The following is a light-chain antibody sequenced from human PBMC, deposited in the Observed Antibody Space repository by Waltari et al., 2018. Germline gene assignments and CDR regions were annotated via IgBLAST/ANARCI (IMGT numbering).Light chain of an antibody. J-gene: IGKJ4*01. V-gene: IGKV3-11*01. CDR3: QQRSAWPLT. Sequence: EIVLTQSPATLSLSPGERATLSCRASRSVGGLLAWYQQTPGQPPRLLIFDAFNRATGVPARFSGSGFGTGFTLTISSLGPEDFAVYYCQQRSAWPLTFGGGTRVDIK. CDR1: RSVGGL. CDR2: DAF.